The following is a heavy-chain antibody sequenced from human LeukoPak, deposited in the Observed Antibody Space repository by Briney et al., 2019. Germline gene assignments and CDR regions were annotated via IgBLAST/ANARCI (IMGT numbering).Heavy chain of an antibody. V-gene: IGHV3-30*02. J-gene: IGHJ5*02. CDR2: IRYDGSNK. CDR3: AKDRLLWFGEFSALNWFDP. Sequence: GGSLRLSCAASAFTFSRYGMHWVRQAPGKGLEWVAFIRYDGSNKFYADSVKGRFTISRDNSKNTLYLQMNSLRAEDTAVYCCAKDRLLWFGEFSALNWFDPWGQGTLVTVSS. D-gene: IGHD3-10*01. CDR1: AFTFSRYG.